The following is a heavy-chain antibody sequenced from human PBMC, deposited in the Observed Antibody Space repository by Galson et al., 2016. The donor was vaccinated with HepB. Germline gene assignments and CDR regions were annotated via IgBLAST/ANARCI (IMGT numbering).Heavy chain of an antibody. Sequence: SLRLSCAASGFTFSRYWMSWVRQAPGKGLEWVANIDQDGSEKYYVDSAKGRFTISRDNAKNSLYLQMNSLRAEDTAVYYCARGGYPDSWGQGTLVTVSS. D-gene: IGHD5-12*01. J-gene: IGHJ4*02. CDR2: IDQDGSEK. CDR3: ARGGYPDS. V-gene: IGHV3-7*03. CDR1: GFTFSRYW.